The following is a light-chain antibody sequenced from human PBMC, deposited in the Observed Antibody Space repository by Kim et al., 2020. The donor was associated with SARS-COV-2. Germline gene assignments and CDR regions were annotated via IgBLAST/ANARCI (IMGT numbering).Light chain of an antibody. Sequence: QTVTVSWIGSSSNIGAGYEVHWYQHLPTTAPKLLIYSNGNRPSGVPDRFSGSKSGTSASLAITGLQAEDEADYYCQSYDSSLSGYVFGSGTKVTVL. J-gene: IGLJ1*01. CDR2: SNG. CDR1: SSNIGAGYE. CDR3: QSYDSSLSGYV. V-gene: IGLV1-40*01.